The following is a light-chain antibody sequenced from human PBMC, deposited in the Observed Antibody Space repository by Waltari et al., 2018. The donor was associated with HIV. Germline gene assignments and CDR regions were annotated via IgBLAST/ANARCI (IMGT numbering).Light chain of an antibody. CDR3: QQYYNWPYT. CDR1: QRVSSN. J-gene: IGKJ2*01. V-gene: IGKV3-15*01. CDR2: GAS. Sequence: IVMTQSPATLYVSPGERATLSCRASQRVSSNLAWYQQKPGQAPRLLIYGASTRATGIPARFSGSGSGTEFTLTLSSLQSEDFAVYFCQQYYNWPYTFGQGTKLEIK.